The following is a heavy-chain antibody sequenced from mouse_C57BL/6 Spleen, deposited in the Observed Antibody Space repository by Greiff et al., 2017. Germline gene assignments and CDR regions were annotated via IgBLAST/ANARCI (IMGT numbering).Heavy chain of an antibody. D-gene: IGHD2-1*01. J-gene: IGHJ1*03. CDR2: INPNNGGT. CDR3: ARTGYGNYGWYFDV. V-gene: IGHV1-18*01. CDR1: GYTFTDYN. Sequence: QRQQSVPELVKPGASVKIPCKASGYTFTDYNMDWVKQSHGKSLEWIGDINPNNGGTIYNQKFKGKATLTVDKSSSTAYMELRSLTSEDTAVYYCARTGYGNYGWYFDVWGTGTTVTVSS.